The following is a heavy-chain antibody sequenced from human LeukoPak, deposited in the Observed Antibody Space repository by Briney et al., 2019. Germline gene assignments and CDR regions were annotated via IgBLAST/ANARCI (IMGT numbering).Heavy chain of an antibody. CDR3: AKTYGSGSYYKPPPGGY. CDR1: GSTFSNSA. J-gene: IGHJ4*02. V-gene: IGHV3-23*01. CDR2: ISGSGGST. D-gene: IGHD3-10*01. Sequence: PGGSLRLSCAVSGSTFSNSAMSWVRQAPGKGLEWASAISGSGGSTYYADSVKGRFTISRDNSKNTLYLQMNSLRAEDTAVYYCAKTYGSGSYYKPPPGGYWGQGTLVTVSS.